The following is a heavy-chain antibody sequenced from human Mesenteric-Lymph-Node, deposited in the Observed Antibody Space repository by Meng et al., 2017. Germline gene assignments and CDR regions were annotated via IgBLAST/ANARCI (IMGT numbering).Heavy chain of an antibody. Sequence: ASVKVSCKASGYTFNAYYMHWVRQTPGKGLEWMGWMNPNSGNTGYAQKFQGRVTMTRNTSISTAYMELSSLRSEDTAVYYCATSSTIFGVVISDSGAFDIWGQGTMVTVSS. V-gene: IGHV1-8*02. CDR3: ATSSTIFGVVISDSGAFDI. CDR1: GYTFNAYY. J-gene: IGHJ3*02. D-gene: IGHD3-3*01. CDR2: MNPNSGNT.